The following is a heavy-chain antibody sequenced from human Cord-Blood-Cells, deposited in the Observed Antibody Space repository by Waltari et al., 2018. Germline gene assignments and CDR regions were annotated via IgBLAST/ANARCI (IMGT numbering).Heavy chain of an antibody. D-gene: IGHD3-3*01. CDR3: ARDRKDFWSGYYYYYGMDV. CDR1: GGSISSGGYS. CDR2: IYHSGST. J-gene: IGHJ6*02. V-gene: IGHV4-30-2*01. Sequence: QLQLQESGSGLVKPSQTLSLTCAVPGGSISSGGYSWSWIRQPPGKGLEWIGYIYHSGSTDYNPSLKSRVTISVDRSKNQFSLKLSSVTAADTVVYYCARDRKDFWSGYYYYYGMDVWGQGTTVTVSS.